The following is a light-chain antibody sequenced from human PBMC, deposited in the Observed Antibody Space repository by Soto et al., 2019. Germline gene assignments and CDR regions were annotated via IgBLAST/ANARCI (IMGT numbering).Light chain of an antibody. Sequence: QSVLTQRPSVSGAPGQRVTISCTGSSSNIGTGYDVHWYQQLPGTAPKLLIYGNSNRPSGVPDRFSGSKSGTSASLAITGLQAEDEADYYCQSFDSSRFYVFGTGTKVTVL. CDR3: QSFDSSRFYV. J-gene: IGLJ1*01. CDR2: GNS. V-gene: IGLV1-40*01. CDR1: SSNIGTGYD.